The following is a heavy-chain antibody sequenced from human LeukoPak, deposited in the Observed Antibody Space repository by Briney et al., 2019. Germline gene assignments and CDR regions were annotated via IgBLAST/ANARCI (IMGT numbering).Heavy chain of an antibody. Sequence: PGGSLRLSCAASGYTFIDYGMHWVRQAPGKGLEWVAVISYDGSNKYYADSVKGRFTISRDNSKNTLYLQMNSLRAEDTAVYYCARGLNDPDARIGGSCGYWGQGTLVTVSS. D-gene: IGHD2-15*01. CDR2: ISYDGSNK. V-gene: IGHV3-30*03. CDR1: GYTFIDYG. J-gene: IGHJ4*02. CDR3: ARGLNDPDARIGGSCGY.